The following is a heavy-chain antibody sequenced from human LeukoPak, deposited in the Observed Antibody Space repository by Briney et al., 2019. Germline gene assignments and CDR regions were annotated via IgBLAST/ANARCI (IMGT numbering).Heavy chain of an antibody. CDR1: GFTFSHYW. D-gene: IGHD2-2*01. CDR2: IESDGGRT. J-gene: IGHJ4*02. CDR3: ARVGHCSSTACFIDY. V-gene: IGHV3-74*01. Sequence: GGSLRLSCAASGFTFSHYWMHWLRHAPGKGLVWVSRIESDGGRTDYADSLKGRFTISRDNAKDTLYLEMNSLRAEDTAVYYCARVGHCSSTACFIDYWGQGTLVTVSS.